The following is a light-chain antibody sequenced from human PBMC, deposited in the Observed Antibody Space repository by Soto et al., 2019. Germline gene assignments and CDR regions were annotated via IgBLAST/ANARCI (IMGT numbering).Light chain of an antibody. J-gene: IGLJ3*02. Sequence: QSALTQPASVSGSPGQSITISCTGTSSDVGGYNYVSWFQQHPGKAPKLKIYEVSNRPSGGSNRFSGSKSGYTASLTISELQAEDEADYYCTSFTSSSTWVFGGGTK. V-gene: IGLV2-14*03. CDR1: SSDVGGYNY. CDR3: TSFTSSSTWV. CDR2: EVS.